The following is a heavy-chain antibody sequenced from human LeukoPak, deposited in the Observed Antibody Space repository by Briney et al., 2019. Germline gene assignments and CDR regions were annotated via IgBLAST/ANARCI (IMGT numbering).Heavy chain of an antibody. J-gene: IGHJ3*02. D-gene: IGHD3-10*01. CDR2: INPNSGGT. CDR1: RYTFTGYY. Sequence: ASVKVSCKASRYTFTGYYMHWVRQAPGQGLEWMGWINPNSGGTNYAQKFQGRVTMIRDTSINTGYMELSRLRSDDTAVYYCASPRGSGTAYDAFDIWGQGTMVTVSS. CDR3: ASPRGSGTAYDAFDI. V-gene: IGHV1-2*02.